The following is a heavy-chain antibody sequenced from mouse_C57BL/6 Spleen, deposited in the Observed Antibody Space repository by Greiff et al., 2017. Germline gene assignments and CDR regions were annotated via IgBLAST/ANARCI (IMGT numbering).Heavy chain of an antibody. J-gene: IGHJ1*03. V-gene: IGHV1-19*01. Sequence: VQLQQSGPVLVKPGASVTMSCTASGYTFTDYYMNWVKPSPGQCLEWLGVINPYNGGTSYNQKFTGKTTLTVDKSSSTAYMELTSLTSEDSAVYYCGRYGYFDVWGTGTTVTVSS. CDR2: INPYNGGT. CDR1: GYTFTDYY. CDR3: GRYGYFDV.